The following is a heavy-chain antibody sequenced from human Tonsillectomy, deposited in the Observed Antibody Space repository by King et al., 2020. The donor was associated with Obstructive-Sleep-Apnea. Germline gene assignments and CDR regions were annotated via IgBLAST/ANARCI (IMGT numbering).Heavy chain of an antibody. CDR1: GFTFSSYS. D-gene: IGHD1-20*01. V-gene: IGHV3-21*01. CDR2: ISSGGIYI. J-gene: IGHJ3*02. CDR3: ARDLITGEGSQYAFDI. Sequence: VQLVESGGGLVKPGGSLRLSCAASGFTFSSYSMNWVRQAPGKGLEWVSSISSGGIYIYDADSLKGRFTISRDNAKNSLYLQMNSLRAADTAVYYCARDLITGEGSQYAFDIWGQGTMVTVSS.